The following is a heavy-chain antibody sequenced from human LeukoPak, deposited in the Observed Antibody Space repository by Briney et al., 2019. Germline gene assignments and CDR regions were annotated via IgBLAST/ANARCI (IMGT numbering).Heavy chain of an antibody. CDR1: GGSISSYY. D-gene: IGHD3-22*01. CDR3: ARAGDSSGYEYYFDY. V-gene: IGHV4-4*07. CDR2: IYTSGST. J-gene: IGHJ4*02. Sequence: SETLSLTCIVSGGSISSYYWSWIRQPAGKGLEWIGRIYTSGSTDYNPSLKSRVTMSVDMSTNQFSLKLSSVTAADTAVYYCARAGDSSGYEYYFDYWGQGTLVTVSS.